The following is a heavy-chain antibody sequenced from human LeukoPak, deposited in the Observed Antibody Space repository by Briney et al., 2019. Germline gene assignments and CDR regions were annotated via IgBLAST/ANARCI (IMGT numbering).Heavy chain of an antibody. CDR2: IYYSGST. D-gene: IGHD2-2*01. J-gene: IGHJ4*02. CDR3: ARHGSTYALRN. CDR1: GGSINSYY. Sequence: SEALSLTCTVSGGSINSYYWSWIRQPPRKGLEWIGYIYYSGSTNYNPSLKSRVTISVDTSKNQFSLKLSSVTAADTAVYYCARHGSTYALRNWGQGTLVTVSS. V-gene: IGHV4-59*08.